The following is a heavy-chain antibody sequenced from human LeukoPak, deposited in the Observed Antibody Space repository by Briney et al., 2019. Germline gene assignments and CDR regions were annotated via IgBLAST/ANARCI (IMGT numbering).Heavy chain of an antibody. D-gene: IGHD1-26*01. J-gene: IGHJ6*03. CDR2: IKQDGSEK. V-gene: IGHV3-7*01. CDR3: ARYSGYYYFHYIDV. CDR1: GFTFSSYW. Sequence: QPGGSLRLSCAASGFTFSSYWMSWVRQGPGKGLEWVANIKQDGSEKYYVDSVKGRFTISRDNTKNSLYLQMNSLRAEDTAVYYCARYSGYYYFHYIDVWGKGTTVTVSS.